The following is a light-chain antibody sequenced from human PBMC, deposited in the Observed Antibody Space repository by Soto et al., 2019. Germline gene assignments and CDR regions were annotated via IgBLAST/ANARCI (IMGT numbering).Light chain of an antibody. CDR1: ISDIGNYDL. J-gene: IGLJ2*01. CDR3: CSYASSHVL. V-gene: IGLV2-23*01. CDR2: DGS. Sequence: QSVLTQPASVSGSPGQSITISCTGPISDIGNYDLVSWYQQHPGGVPKLMIYDGSKRPSGVSNRFSGSKSGNTASLTISGLQAEDEADYYCCSYASSHVLFGGGTQLTVL.